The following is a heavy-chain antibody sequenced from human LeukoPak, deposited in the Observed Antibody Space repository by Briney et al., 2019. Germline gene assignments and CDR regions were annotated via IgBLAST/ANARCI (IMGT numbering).Heavy chain of an antibody. CDR1: GYTFTGYY. V-gene: IGHV1-2*02. CDR3: ARDPTYYDLWSGYRNEYYFDY. Sequence: ASVKVSCKASGYTFTGYYMHWVRQAPGQGLEWMGWINPNSGGTNYAQKFQGRVTMTRDTSISTAYMELSRLRSDDTAVYYCARDPTYYDLWSGYRNEYYFDYWGQGTLVTVSS. D-gene: IGHD3-3*01. J-gene: IGHJ4*02. CDR2: INPNSGGT.